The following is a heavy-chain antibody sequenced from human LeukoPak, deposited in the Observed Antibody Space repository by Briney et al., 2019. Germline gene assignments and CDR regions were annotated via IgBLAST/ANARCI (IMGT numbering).Heavy chain of an antibody. CDR3: ARRGDRLCTSLNCPPHNYFFYMDV. CDR2: QSPTTRAT. CDR1: GFTFGSYG. V-gene: IGHV3-48*01. Sequence: GGSLRLSCAASGFTFGSYGMHWVRQAPGKGLEWVAFQSPTTRATHYADSVKGRFAISRDNAKNSLYLHMTSLTAEDTAVYYCARRGDRLCTSLNCPPHNYFFYMDVWGSGTTVAVSS. D-gene: IGHD2-8*01. J-gene: IGHJ6*03.